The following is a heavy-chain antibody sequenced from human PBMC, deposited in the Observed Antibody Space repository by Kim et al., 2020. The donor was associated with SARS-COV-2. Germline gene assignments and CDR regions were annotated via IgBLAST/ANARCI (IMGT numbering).Heavy chain of an antibody. J-gene: IGHJ6*02. CDR3: ARDRTGPYYYYGMDV. CDR2: INPSGGST. Sequence: ASVKVSCKASGYTFTSYYMHWVRQAPGQGLEWMGIINPSGGSTSYAQKFQGRVTMTRDTSTSTVYMELSSLRSEDTAVYYCARDRTGPYYYYGMDVWGQGTTVTVSS. CDR1: GYTFTSYY. V-gene: IGHV1-46*01.